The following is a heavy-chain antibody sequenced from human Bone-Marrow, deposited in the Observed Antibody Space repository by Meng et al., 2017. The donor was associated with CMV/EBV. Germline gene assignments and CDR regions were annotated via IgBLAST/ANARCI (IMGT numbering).Heavy chain of an antibody. CDR1: GFTFSSYE. V-gene: IGHV3-48*03. CDR2: ISSSGSTR. CDR3: ARVERRHYYYGMDV. D-gene: IGHD5-24*01. Sequence: SCAASGFTFSSYEMNWVRQAPGKGLEWVSYISSSGSTRYYADSVKGRFTISRDNAKNSLYLQMNSLRAEDTAVYYCARVERRHYYYGMDVWGQGSTVTVSS. J-gene: IGHJ6*02.